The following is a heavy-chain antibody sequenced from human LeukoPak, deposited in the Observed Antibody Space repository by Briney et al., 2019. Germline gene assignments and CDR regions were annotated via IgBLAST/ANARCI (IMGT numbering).Heavy chain of an antibody. CDR2: INHSGST. Sequence: SETLSLTCAVYVGSFSGYYWSWIRQPPGKGLEWIGEINHSGSTNYNPSLKSRVTMSTDRSKNQFSLKLSSVTAADTAIYYCARDAKYYFGSRTYFFYEYWGQGTLLTVSS. D-gene: IGHD3-10*01. V-gene: IGHV4-34*01. CDR1: VGSFSGYY. CDR3: ARDAKYYFGSRTYFFYEY. J-gene: IGHJ4*02.